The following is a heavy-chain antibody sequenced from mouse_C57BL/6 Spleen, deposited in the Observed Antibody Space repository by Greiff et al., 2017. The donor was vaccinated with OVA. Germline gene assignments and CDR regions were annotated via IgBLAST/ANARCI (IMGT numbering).Heavy chain of an antibody. Sequence: EVMLVESGGGLVQPGGSLSLSCAASGFTFTDYYMSWVRQPPGKALEWLGFIRNKANGYTTEYSASVKGRFTISRDNSQSILYLQMNALRAEDSATYYCARYCGSSYGWYFDVWGTGTTVTVSS. V-gene: IGHV7-3*01. CDR1: GFTFTDYY. CDR3: ARYCGSSYGWYFDV. CDR2: IRNKANGYTT. D-gene: IGHD1-1*01. J-gene: IGHJ1*03.